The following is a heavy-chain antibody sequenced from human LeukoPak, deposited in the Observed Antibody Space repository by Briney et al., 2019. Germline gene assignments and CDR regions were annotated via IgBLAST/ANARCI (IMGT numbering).Heavy chain of an antibody. CDR1: GFPFSRYW. CDR2: IKQDGTER. J-gene: IGHJ4*02. CDR3: ARYVIYFDP. Sequence: GGSQRLSCAASGFPFSRYWMTWARHAPGKALEWVAPIKQDGTERYNVDSVRRRFTISRGNAKNSLFLQVNSLRAEDTALYYSARYVIYFDPWGQGTLITVSS. V-gene: IGHV3-7*01. D-gene: IGHD2-21*01.